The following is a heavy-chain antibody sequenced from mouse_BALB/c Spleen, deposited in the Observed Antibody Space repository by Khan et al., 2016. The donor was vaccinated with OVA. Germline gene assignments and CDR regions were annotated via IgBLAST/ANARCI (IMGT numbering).Heavy chain of an antibody. D-gene: IGHD3-3*01. CDR3: SRRRDWYFDF. CDR2: IYWDDEK. J-gene: IGHJ2*01. V-gene: IGHV8-12*01. Sequence: QVTLKESGPGILQPSQTLSLTCSFSGFSLRTSGMGVSWIRQPSGKGLQWLAHIYWDDEKRYNPSLKSRLTISKHTSRHPVFIKNTSVDTADTATYYCSRRRDWYFDFWGQGTTLTVSS. CDR1: GFSLRTSGMG.